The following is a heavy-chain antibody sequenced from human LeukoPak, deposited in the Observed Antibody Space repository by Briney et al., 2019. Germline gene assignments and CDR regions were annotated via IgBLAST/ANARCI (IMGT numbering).Heavy chain of an antibody. CDR2: IYRTGSI. J-gene: IGHJ6*03. D-gene: IGHD2-2*01. CDR1: GYSINSGYY. Sequence: SETLSLTCTVSGYSINSGYYWVWIRQPPGKSPEWIGSIYRTGSINYNPSLKSRVTISLDTSKNQFSLKVNSVTAADTAVYYCARGDCSSTICYSPMDVWGKGTTVTVSS. CDR3: ARGDCSSTICYSPMDV. V-gene: IGHV4-38-2*02.